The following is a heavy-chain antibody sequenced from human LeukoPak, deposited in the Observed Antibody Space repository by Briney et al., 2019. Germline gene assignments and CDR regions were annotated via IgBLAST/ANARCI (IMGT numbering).Heavy chain of an antibody. Sequence: GVSLKISCKGSGHSFTSYWISWVRQMPGKGLEGMGTIDPSDSYTNYSPSFQGHVTISADKSISTAYLQWSSLKASDTAMYYRARHNWGYSGYDGHWGQGTLVTVSS. D-gene: IGHD5-12*01. J-gene: IGHJ4*02. V-gene: IGHV5-10-1*01. CDR2: IDPSDSYT. CDR3: ARHNWGYSGYDGH. CDR1: GHSFTSYW.